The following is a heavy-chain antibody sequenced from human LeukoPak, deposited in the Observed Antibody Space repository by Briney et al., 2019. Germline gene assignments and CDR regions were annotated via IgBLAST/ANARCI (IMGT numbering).Heavy chain of an antibody. CDR3: ARGRPEWGLPAFDI. Sequence: GGSLRLSCAASGFTFRRYWMHWVRQAPGKGLVWVSRIDRDGTNRGYAESVKGRFTISRDNAKNAPYLQMNSLRAEDTALYYCARGRPEWGLPAFDIWGQGTMVTVSS. CDR1: GFTFRRYW. J-gene: IGHJ3*02. CDR2: IDRDGTNR. D-gene: IGHD1-26*01. V-gene: IGHV3-74*01.